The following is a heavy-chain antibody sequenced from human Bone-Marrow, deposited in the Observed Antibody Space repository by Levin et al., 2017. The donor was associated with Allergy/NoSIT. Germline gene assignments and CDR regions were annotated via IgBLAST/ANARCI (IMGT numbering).Heavy chain of an antibody. D-gene: IGHD6-13*01. V-gene: IGHV3-48*03. CDR1: GFTFSNYE. CDR2: INSSDSAV. Sequence: SCAASGFTFSNYEMSWVRQAPGKGLEWVSYINSSDSAVYYADSVKGRFTISRDNAKNSLYLQMNSLRAEDTAVYYCARDRRAAAGKDPADYWGRGTLVTVSS. CDR3: ARDRRAAAGKDPADY. J-gene: IGHJ4*02.